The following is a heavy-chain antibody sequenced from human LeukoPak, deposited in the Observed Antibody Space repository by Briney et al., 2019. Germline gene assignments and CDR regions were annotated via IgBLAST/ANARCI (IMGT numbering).Heavy chain of an antibody. Sequence: PGGSLRLSCAASGFTVSSNYMSWVRQAPGKGLEWVSVIYSGGSTYYADSVKGRFTISRDNSKNTLYLQMNSLRAEDTAVYYCARDDYYGSGSYSFYWGQGTLVTVSS. J-gene: IGHJ4*02. CDR2: IYSGGST. D-gene: IGHD3-10*01. CDR3: ARDDYYGSGSYSFY. V-gene: IGHV3-66*01. CDR1: GFTVSSNY.